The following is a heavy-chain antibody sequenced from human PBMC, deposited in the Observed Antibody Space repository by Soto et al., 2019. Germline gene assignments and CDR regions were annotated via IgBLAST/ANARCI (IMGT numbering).Heavy chain of an antibody. Sequence: GGSLRLSCAASGFTVSSNYMSWVRQAPGKGLEWVSVIYSGGSTYYADSVKGRFTISRDNSKNTLYLQMNSLRAEDTAVYYCARDPSGGLGGDYWGQGTLVTVSS. V-gene: IGHV3-66*01. D-gene: IGHD3-16*01. CDR3: ARDPSGGLGGDY. CDR1: GFTVSSNY. CDR2: IYSGGST. J-gene: IGHJ4*02.